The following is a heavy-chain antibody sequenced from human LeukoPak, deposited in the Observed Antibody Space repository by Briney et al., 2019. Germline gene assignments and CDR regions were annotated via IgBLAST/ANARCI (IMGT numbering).Heavy chain of an antibody. CDR3: ERGEQQLAIDGYGYYGLDV. CDR1: GGSISGINW. Sequence: SGTLSLTCALSGGSISGINWWSWVRQPPGKGLEGFGEIYHVDSTNYTPSLKRRVSISVDKSKTEFSLKLRSVTAADTAMYYCERGEQQLAIDGYGYYGLDVWGQGTTVTVSS. J-gene: IGHJ6*02. D-gene: IGHD6-13*01. CDR2: IYHVDST. V-gene: IGHV4-4*02.